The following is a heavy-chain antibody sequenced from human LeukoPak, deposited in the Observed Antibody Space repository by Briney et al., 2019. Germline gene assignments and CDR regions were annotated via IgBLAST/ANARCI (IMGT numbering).Heavy chain of an antibody. CDR3: ARSAAMVRGVIGYYFDY. Sequence: GASVKVSSKASGGTFSSYAISWVRQAPGQGLEWMGGIIPIFGTANYAQKFQGRVTITADESTSTAYMELSSLRSEDTAVYYCARSAAMVRGVIGYYFDYWGQGTLVTVSS. CDR1: GGTFSSYA. J-gene: IGHJ4*02. D-gene: IGHD3-10*01. V-gene: IGHV1-69*13. CDR2: IIPIFGTA.